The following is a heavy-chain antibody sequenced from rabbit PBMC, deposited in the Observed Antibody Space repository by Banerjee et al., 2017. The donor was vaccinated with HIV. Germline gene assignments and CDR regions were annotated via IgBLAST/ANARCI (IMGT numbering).Heavy chain of an antibody. CDR1: GFSFSSSYW. CDR3: ARDAGYAGSNL. D-gene: IGHD4-2*01. V-gene: IGHV1S45*01. Sequence: QEQLEESGGDLVKPEGSLTLTCTASGFSFSSSYWICWVRQAPGKGLEWIACIYGGSSGDTFYASWAKGRFTISKTSSTTVTLQMTSLTAADTATYFCARDAGYAGSNLWGQGTLAPS. J-gene: IGHJ4*01. CDR2: IYGGSSGDT.